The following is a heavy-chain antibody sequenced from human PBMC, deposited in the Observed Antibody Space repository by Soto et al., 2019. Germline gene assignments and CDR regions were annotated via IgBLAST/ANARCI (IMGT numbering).Heavy chain of an antibody. CDR3: ARVSWREKYGMDV. CDR2: ITLSGNTV. CDR1: RFTFSDSN. V-gene: IGHV3-11*01. Sequence: GGSLILSCVASRFTFSDSNMSWIRQLQGKGLEWISYITLSGNTVYYADSLKGRFTISRDNAKNSLDLQINRLRAEATAVYYCARVSWREKYGMDVWGQGTTFTVSS. J-gene: IGHJ6*02.